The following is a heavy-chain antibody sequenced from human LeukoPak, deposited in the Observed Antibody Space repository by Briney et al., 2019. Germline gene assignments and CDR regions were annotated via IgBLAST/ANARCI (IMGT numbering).Heavy chain of an antibody. J-gene: IGHJ4*02. CDR3: ARAYSSGRGFDY. CDR1: GYTFTTYD. D-gene: IGHD6-19*01. CDR2: MNPNSGNT. Sequence: ASVKVSCKASGYTFTTYDINWVRQATGQGLEWLGWMNPNSGNTGYAQKFQGRVTITRNTSISTAYMELSSLRSEDTAVYYCARAYSSGRGFDYWGQGTLVTVSS. V-gene: IGHV1-8*01.